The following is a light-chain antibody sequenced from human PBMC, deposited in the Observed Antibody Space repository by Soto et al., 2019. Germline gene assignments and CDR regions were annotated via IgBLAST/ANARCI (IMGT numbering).Light chain of an antibody. V-gene: IGKV3-20*01. CDR1: ESVSSNY. CDR2: GAS. Sequence: EIVLTQSPGTLSLSPGERATLSCRASESVSSNYLAWYQRKPGQAPRLLIYGASSRAVGIPTRFSGSGSGTDFTLTLTILEAEDFAVYYCSRYGSLPPTFGQGTKVEI. CDR3: SRYGSLPPT. J-gene: IGKJ1*01.